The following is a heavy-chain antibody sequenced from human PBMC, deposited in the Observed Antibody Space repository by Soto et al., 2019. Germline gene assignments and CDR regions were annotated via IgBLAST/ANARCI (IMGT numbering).Heavy chain of an antibody. J-gene: IGHJ5*02. D-gene: IGHD5-12*01. V-gene: IGHV1-69*12. CDR1: GGTFSSYA. CDR3: ARDEVDIVATTNWFDP. Sequence: QVQLVQSGAEVKKPGSSVKVSCKASGGTFSSYAISWVRQAPGQGLEWMGGIIPIFGTANYAQKFQGRVTITADESTSTAYMELSSLISEDTAVYYCARDEVDIVATTNWFDPWGQGTLVTVSS. CDR2: IIPIFGTA.